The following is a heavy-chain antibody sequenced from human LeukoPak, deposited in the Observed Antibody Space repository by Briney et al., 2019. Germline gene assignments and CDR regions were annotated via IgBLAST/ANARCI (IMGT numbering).Heavy chain of an antibody. D-gene: IGHD6-19*01. CDR2: ISYDGNNN. Sequence: PGGSLRLSCAVSGFTFSSYGFQWVRQAPDKGLEWLAVISYDGNNNYYADSVRGRFTISRDNAKNTLYLQMNSLRAEDTAVYYCAKGSVYSSGPLGGQGTLVTVSS. CDR1: GFTFSSYG. CDR3: AKGSVYSSGPL. J-gene: IGHJ4*02. V-gene: IGHV3-30-3*01.